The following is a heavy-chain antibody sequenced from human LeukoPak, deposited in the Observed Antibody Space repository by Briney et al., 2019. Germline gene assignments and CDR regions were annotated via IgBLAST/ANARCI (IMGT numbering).Heavy chain of an antibody. CDR2: IKQDGSET. V-gene: IGHV3-7*01. CDR3: ARTLYFGYLDY. Sequence: GGSLRLSCVASGFTFSTYWMSWVRQAPGKELEWVANIKQDGSETYYVDSVKGRFTISRDNAQNSLYLQVNSLRVDDTAVYYCARTLYFGYLDYWGQGTLVTVSS. D-gene: IGHD3-9*01. CDR1: GFTFSTYW. J-gene: IGHJ4*02.